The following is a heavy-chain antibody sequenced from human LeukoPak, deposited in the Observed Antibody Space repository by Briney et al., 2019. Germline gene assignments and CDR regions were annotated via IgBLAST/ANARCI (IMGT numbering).Heavy chain of an antibody. CDR3: ARLFDPQYYDFWSGYGYYYGMDV. V-gene: IGHV5-10-1*01. CDR2: FDPSDSYT. D-gene: IGHD3-3*01. CDR1: GYSFTSYW. Sequence: GESLKISCKGSGYSFTSYWISWVRQMPGKGLEWMGRFDPSDSYTNYSPSFQGHVTISAYKSISTAYLQWSSLKASDTAMYYCARLFDPQYYDFWSGYGYYYGMDVWGQGTTVTVSS. J-gene: IGHJ6*02.